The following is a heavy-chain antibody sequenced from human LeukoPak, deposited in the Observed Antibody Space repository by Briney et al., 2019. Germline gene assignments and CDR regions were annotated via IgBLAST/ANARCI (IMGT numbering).Heavy chain of an antibody. CDR2: IYYSGST. J-gene: IGHJ5*02. CDR1: GGSISSGGYY. Sequence: PSETLSLTCTVSGGSISSGGYYWSWIRQHPGKGLEWIGYIYYSGSTYYNPSLKSRVTISVDTSKNQFSLKLSSVTAADTAVYYCARVGYSYGSYWFDPWGQRTLVTVSS. CDR3: ARVGYSYGSYWFDP. D-gene: IGHD5-18*01. V-gene: IGHV4-31*03.